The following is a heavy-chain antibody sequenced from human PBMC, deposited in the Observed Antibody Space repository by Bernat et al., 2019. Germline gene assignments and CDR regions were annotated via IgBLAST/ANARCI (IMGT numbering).Heavy chain of an antibody. V-gene: IGHV3-21*05. J-gene: IGHJ4*02. CDR1: GFTFSNAW. D-gene: IGHD6-13*01. CDR2: ISSSSSYI. Sequence: EVQLVESGGGLVKPGGSLRLSCAASGFTFSNAWMSWVRQAPGKGLEWVSYISSSSSYIYYADSVKGRFTISRDNAKNSLYLQMNSLRAEDTAVYYCARDTQYSSSWTFDYWGQGTLVTVSS. CDR3: ARDTQYSSSWTFDY.